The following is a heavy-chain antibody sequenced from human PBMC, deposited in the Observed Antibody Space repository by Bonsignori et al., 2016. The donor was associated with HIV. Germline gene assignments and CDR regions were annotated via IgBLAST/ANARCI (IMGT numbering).Heavy chain of an antibody. Sequence: SETLSSPALSLVAPSAVVVTTGAGIRQPPGKGLEWIGSIYYSGSTYYNPSLKSRVTISVDTSKNQFSLKLSSVTAADTAVYYCARTSGTGVVSYMDVWGKGTTVTVSS. CDR2: IYYSGST. CDR1: VAPSAVVVTT. D-gene: IGHD3-3*01. CDR3: ARTSGTGVVSYMDV. V-gene: IGHV4-39*07. J-gene: IGHJ6*03.